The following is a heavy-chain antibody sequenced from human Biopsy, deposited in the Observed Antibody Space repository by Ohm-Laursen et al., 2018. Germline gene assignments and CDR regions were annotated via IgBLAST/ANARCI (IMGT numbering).Heavy chain of an antibody. CDR3: AKRGVERGRPLAY. Sequence: GASVKDSCKASGGTFSSFGISWVRQAPGQGLEWMGEINSMFGTTNYAQTFQGRVTITADESTSTAYMEVSSLRSEDTAVYYCAKRGVERGRPLAYWGQGTLVTVSS. D-gene: IGHD1-1*01. CDR1: GGTFSSFG. CDR2: INSMFGTT. J-gene: IGHJ4*02. V-gene: IGHV1-69*13.